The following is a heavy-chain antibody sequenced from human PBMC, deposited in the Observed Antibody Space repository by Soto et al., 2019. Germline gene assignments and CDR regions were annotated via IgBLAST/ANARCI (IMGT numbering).Heavy chain of an antibody. Sequence: GGSLRLSCAASGFTFSRYSMNWVRQAPWKGLEWVSSISSSSSYIYYADSVKGRFTISRDNAKNSLYLQMNSLRAEDTAVYYCATRIAAAGTEPDYYYGMDVWGQGTTVTVSS. J-gene: IGHJ6*02. CDR2: ISSSSSYI. V-gene: IGHV3-21*01. D-gene: IGHD6-13*01. CDR3: ATRIAAAGTEPDYYYGMDV. CDR1: GFTFSRYS.